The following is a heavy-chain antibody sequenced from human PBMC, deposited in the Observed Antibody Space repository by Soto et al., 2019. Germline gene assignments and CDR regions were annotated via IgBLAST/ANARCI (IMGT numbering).Heavy chain of an antibody. CDR3: ARDLWGYCGTDCYPLDV. J-gene: IGHJ6*02. CDR2: MYNTGGT. CDR1: GGSISSYY. D-gene: IGHD2-21*02. Sequence: SETLSLTCTVSGGSISSYYWSWIRQPPGKGLEWIGYMYNTGGTVYNPSLKSRVTISVDTSKNQFYLKVNSVTAADTAVYYCARDLWGYCGTDCYPLDVWGQGTTVTVSS. V-gene: IGHV4-59*01.